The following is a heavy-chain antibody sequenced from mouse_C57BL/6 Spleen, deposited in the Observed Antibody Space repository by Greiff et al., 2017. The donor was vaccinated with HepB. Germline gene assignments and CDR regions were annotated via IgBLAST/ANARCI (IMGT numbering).Heavy chain of an antibody. CDR1: GYSITSGYY. V-gene: IGHV3-6*01. CDR2: ISYDGSN. CDR3: ARLWLRGYFDV. D-gene: IGHD2-2*01. Sequence: EVKLQEPGPGLVKPSQSLSLTCSVTGYSITSGYYWNWIRQFPGNKLEWMGYISYDGSNNYNPSLKNRISITRDTSKNQFFLKLNSVTTEDTATYYCARLWLRGYFDVWGTGTTVTVSS. J-gene: IGHJ1*03.